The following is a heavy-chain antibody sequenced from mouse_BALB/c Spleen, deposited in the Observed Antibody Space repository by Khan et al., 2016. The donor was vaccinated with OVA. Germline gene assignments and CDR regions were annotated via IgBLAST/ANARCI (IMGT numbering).Heavy chain of an antibody. CDR3: ARAYYRYDGYYAMDY. CDR1: GFSLSRYN. CDR2: IWGGGGT. V-gene: IGHV2-6-4*01. Sequence: QVQLKESGPGLVAPSQSLSITYTVSGFSLSRYNIHWVRQPPGKGLEWLGMIWGGGGTDYNSTLKSRLSIRKDNSKSQVFLKMNSLQTDDTAMYYCARAYYRYDGYYAMDYWGQGTPVTVSS. J-gene: IGHJ4*01. D-gene: IGHD2-14*01.